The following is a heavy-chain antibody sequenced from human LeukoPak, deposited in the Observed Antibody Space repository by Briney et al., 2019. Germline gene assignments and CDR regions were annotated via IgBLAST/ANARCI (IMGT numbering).Heavy chain of an antibody. Sequence: ASVKVSCKASGYTFTGYYMHWVRQAPGQALEWMGRINPNSGGTNYAQKFQGRVTMTSDTSISTAYMELSRLRSDDTAVYYCAREPAYQGWYFDLWGRGTLVTVSS. V-gene: IGHV1-2*06. CDR2: INPNSGGT. D-gene: IGHD2-2*01. CDR3: AREPAYQGWYFDL. CDR1: GYTFTGYY. J-gene: IGHJ2*01.